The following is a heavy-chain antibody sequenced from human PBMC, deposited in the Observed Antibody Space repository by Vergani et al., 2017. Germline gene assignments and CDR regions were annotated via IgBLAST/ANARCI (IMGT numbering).Heavy chain of an antibody. V-gene: IGHV4-59*01. CDR2: IYYSGST. Sequence: QVQLPESGPGLVKPSETLSLTCTVSGGSISSYYWSWIRQPPGKGLEWIGYIYYSGSTNYHPSLKSRVTISVDTSKNQFSLKLGSVTAADTAVYYCARSVRSITIFGVVTPPYYYYMDVWGKGTTVTVSS. D-gene: IGHD3-3*01. CDR1: GGSISSYY. J-gene: IGHJ6*03. CDR3: ARSVRSITIFGVVTPPYYYYMDV.